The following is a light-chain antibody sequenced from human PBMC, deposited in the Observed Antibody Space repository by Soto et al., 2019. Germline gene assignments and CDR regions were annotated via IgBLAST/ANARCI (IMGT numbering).Light chain of an antibody. V-gene: IGKV1-5*01. CDR2: DAS. Sequence: DIQMTQSPSTLSASVGDRVTITCRASQSISSWLAWYQQKPGKAPKLLIYDASSLESGVPSRFSGSGSGTEFTLTISNLQPDDFATYYCQQYNSWYTFGQGTKLEIK. J-gene: IGKJ2*01. CDR3: QQYNSWYT. CDR1: QSISSW.